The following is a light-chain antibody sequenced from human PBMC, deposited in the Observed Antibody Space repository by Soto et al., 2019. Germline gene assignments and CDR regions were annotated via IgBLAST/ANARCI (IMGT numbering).Light chain of an antibody. CDR1: QNVKRW. V-gene: IGKV1-5*03. CDR3: QHYNSYSEA. CDR2: KAS. J-gene: IGKJ1*01. Sequence: DIQMTQSPSTLSASVGDRVTITCRASQNVKRWLAWYQQKPGKAPSLLIYKASTLKSGVPSRFSGSGSGTEFTLTISSLQPDDFATYYCQHYNSYSEAFGQGTKVDIK.